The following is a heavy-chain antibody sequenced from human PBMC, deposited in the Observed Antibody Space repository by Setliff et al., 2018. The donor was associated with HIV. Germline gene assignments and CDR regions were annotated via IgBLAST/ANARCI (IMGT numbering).Heavy chain of an antibody. V-gene: IGHV3-21*01. D-gene: IGHD1-26*01. CDR3: VRDSAASVWVGASVYYFDF. CDR1: GFSFRNFG. CDR2: ISSSDDDT. J-gene: IGHJ4*02. Sequence: GGSLRLSCTASGFSFRNFGMTWVRQAPGKGLEWVSSISSSDDDTHYADSLRGRFTVSRDNAKSALYLQMNNLSVDDAAVYYCVRDSAASVWVGASVYYFDFWGQGIQVTVSS.